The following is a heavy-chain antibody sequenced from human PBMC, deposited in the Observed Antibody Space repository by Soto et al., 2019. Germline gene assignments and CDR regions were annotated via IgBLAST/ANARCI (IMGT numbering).Heavy chain of an antibody. CDR1: KGTFNSYA. V-gene: IGHV1-69*01. D-gene: IGHD6-13*01. CDR3: ASGASLWYPYFFDS. CDR2: IIPYYNTL. J-gene: IGHJ4*02. Sequence: QAQVVQSGAEVMKPGSSVKLSCKASKGTFNSYAIAWVRHAPGQGLEWMGGIIPYYNTLNYAQKFQDRVTITADDSTNTVYMELSSLRSYDTAVHFCASGASLWYPYFFDSWAQGTLVTVSS.